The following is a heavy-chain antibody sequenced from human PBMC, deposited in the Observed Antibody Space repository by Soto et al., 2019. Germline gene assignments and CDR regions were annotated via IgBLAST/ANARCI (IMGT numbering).Heavy chain of an antibody. CDR1: GYTFTSYG. D-gene: IGHD4-17*01. Sequence: ASVKVSCKASGYTFTSYGISWVRQAPGQGLEWMGWISAYNGNTNYAQKFQGRVTMTTDTSTNTAYMELSSLRSEDTAVYYCASFNGDYEEEPFDYWGQGTLVTVSS. V-gene: IGHV1-18*01. CDR3: ASFNGDYEEEPFDY. J-gene: IGHJ4*02. CDR2: ISAYNGNT.